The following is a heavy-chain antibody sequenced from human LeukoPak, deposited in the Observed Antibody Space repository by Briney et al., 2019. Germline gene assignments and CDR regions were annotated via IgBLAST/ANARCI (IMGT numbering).Heavy chain of an antibody. V-gene: IGHV4-30-2*01. D-gene: IGHD6-13*01. Sequence: PSQTLSLTCAVSGGSISSGGYSWSWIRQPPGEGLERIGYIYHSGSTYYNPSLKSRVTISVDRSKNQFSLKLSSVTAADTAVYYCARAGVAAADAFDIWGQGTMVTVSS. CDR3: ARAGVAAADAFDI. CDR2: IYHSGST. J-gene: IGHJ3*02. CDR1: GGSISSGGYS.